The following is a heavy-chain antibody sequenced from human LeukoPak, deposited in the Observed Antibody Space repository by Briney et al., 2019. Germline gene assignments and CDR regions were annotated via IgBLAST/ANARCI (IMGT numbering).Heavy chain of an antibody. D-gene: IGHD4-17*01. J-gene: IGHJ4*02. Sequence: GGSLRLSCAASGFTFSSCSMNWVRQAPGKGLEWVSYISSSSSTIYYADSVKGRFTISRDNSKNTLYLQMNSLRAEDTAVYYCAKDRDYGDYVRPLYYFDYWGQGTLVTVSS. CDR1: GFTFSSCS. V-gene: IGHV3-48*01. CDR2: ISSSSSTI. CDR3: AKDRDYGDYVRPLYYFDY.